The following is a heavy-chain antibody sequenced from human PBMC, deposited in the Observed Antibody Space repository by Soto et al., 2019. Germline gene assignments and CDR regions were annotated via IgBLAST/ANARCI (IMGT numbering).Heavy chain of an antibody. CDR3: ARLEGVGADVHD. J-gene: IGHJ4*02. D-gene: IGHD1-26*01. V-gene: IGHV1-46*01. Sequence: QVQLVQSGAEVKMPGASVKVSCKASGYTFTRFWIHWLRQAPGQGLEWIGLIRPGDGSTVYSQNFQGRVALTRDTPTNTGYMELSSLRFEDTAVYYCARLEGVGADVHDWGQGTPVTVSS. CDR2: IRPGDGST. CDR1: GYTFTRFW.